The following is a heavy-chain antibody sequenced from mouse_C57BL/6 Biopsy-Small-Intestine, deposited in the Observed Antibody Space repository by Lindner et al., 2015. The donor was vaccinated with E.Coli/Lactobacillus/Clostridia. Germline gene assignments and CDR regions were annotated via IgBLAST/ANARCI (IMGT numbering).Heavy chain of an antibody. CDR1: GYTFTNYN. Sequence: VQLQESGPALVKPGASVKLSCKASGYTFTNYNINWVKQRPGQGPEWIGWIYPRDGSSKDNEKFKDKATLTVDTSSSTAYMALHSLTSEDSAVYFCARSGGNYGWYFDVWGTGTTVTVSS. J-gene: IGHJ1*03. V-gene: IGHV1-85*01. CDR2: IYPRDGSS. D-gene: IGHD2-1*01. CDR3: ARSGGNYGWYFDV.